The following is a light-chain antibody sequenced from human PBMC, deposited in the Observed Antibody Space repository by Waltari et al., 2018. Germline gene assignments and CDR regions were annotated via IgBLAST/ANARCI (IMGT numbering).Light chain of an antibody. CDR2: GAY. Sequence: SCSASQSVSRSLSWYEQKTGQAPRLLIYGAYSRATGVPDRFSGSGSGTDFSLTISRLEPEDFAVYYCQHYVRLPVSFGQGTKVEIK. CDR3: QHYVRLPVS. CDR1: QSVSRS. V-gene: IGKV3-20*01. J-gene: IGKJ1*01.